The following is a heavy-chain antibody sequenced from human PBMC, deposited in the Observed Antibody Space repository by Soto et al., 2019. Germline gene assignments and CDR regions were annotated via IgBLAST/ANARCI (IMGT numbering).Heavy chain of an antibody. D-gene: IGHD2-21*02. V-gene: IGHV1-69*13. CDR1: GGTFSSYA. CDR2: IIPIFGTA. J-gene: IGHJ5*02. Sequence: ASVKVSCKASGGTFSSYAISWVRQAPGQGLEWMGGIIPIFGTANYAQKFQGRVTITADESTSTAYMELSSLRSEDTAVYYCARAACGGDCYSPNWFDPWGQGTLVTVSS. CDR3: ARAACGGDCYSPNWFDP.